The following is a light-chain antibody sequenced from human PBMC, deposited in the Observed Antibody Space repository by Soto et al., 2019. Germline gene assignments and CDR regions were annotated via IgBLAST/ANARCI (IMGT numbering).Light chain of an antibody. J-gene: IGKJ2*01. CDR2: AAS. V-gene: IGKV1-27*01. CDR3: QKYNSAAYT. Sequence: DIQMTQSPSSLSASVGDRVTITCRASQGISNSLAWYQQKPGKVPKLLIYAASTLQSGVPSRFSGSGSGTDFTLIISSLQPEDVATYDCQKYNSAAYTFGQGTKLEIK. CDR1: QGISNS.